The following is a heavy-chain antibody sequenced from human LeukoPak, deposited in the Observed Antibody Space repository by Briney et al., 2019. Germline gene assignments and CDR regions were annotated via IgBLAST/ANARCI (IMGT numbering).Heavy chain of an antibody. CDR1: GGSISSYY. V-gene: IGHV4-59*01. J-gene: IGHJ3*02. Sequence: PSETLSLTCTVSGGSISSYYWSWIRQPPGKGLEWIGYIYYSGSTNYNPSLKSRVTISVDTSKNQFSLKLSSVTAADTVVYYCARHDYDSTAAFDIWGQGTMVTVSS. CDR3: ARHDYDSTAAFDI. D-gene: IGHD3-22*01. CDR2: IYYSGST.